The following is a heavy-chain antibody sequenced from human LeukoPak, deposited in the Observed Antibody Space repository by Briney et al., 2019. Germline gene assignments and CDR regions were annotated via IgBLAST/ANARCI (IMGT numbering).Heavy chain of an antibody. Sequence: SETLSLTCAVYGGSFSGYYWSWIRQPPGKGLEWIGEINHSGSTNYNPSLKSRVTISVDTSKNQFSLKVSSVTAADTAVYYCARHMLGAYNWFDPWGRGTLVTVSS. CDR1: GGSFSGYY. V-gene: IGHV4-34*01. J-gene: IGHJ5*02. D-gene: IGHD3-10*02. CDR2: INHSGST. CDR3: ARHMLGAYNWFDP.